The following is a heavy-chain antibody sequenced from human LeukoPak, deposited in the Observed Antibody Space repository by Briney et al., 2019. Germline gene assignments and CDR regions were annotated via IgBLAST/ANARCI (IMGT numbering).Heavy chain of an antibody. CDR1: GFTFSNYA. Sequence: GRSLRLSCAASGFTFSNYAMHWVRQAPGKGLEWVAFIRYDGSNKYYADSVKGRFTISRDNSKNTLYLQMNSLRAEDTAVYYCAKDREYSSGWYADYWGQGTLVTVSS. CDR3: AKDREYSSGWYADY. D-gene: IGHD6-19*01. CDR2: IRYDGSNK. V-gene: IGHV3-30*02. J-gene: IGHJ4*02.